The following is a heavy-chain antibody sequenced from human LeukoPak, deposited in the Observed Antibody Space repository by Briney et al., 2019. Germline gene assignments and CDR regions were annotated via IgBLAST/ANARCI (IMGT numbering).Heavy chain of an antibody. D-gene: IGHD4-23*01. CDR2: ISYDGSNK. V-gene: IGHV3-30-3*01. Sequence: GGSLRLSCAASGFTFSGYPIHWVRQAPGKGLEWVAVISYDGSNKYYADSVKGRFTISRDDSKNTVYLQMNSPRAEDTALYYCARDRGKDYFGDWGQGTQVTVSS. CDR3: ARDRGKDYFGD. CDR1: GFTFSGYP. J-gene: IGHJ4*02.